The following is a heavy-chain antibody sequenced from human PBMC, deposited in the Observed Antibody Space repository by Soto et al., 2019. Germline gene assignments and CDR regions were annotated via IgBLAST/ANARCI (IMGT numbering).Heavy chain of an antibody. D-gene: IGHD5-12*01. CDR1: GGSFSGYY. J-gene: IGHJ5*02. CDR2: INHSGST. Sequence: SETLSLTCAVYGGSFSGYYWSWIRQPPGKGLEWIGEINHSGSTNYNPSLKSRVTISVDTSKNQFSLKLSSVTAADTAVYYCARWGRREYSGYVGNWFAPWGQGTLVTVSS. CDR3: ARWGRREYSGYVGNWFAP. V-gene: IGHV4-34*01.